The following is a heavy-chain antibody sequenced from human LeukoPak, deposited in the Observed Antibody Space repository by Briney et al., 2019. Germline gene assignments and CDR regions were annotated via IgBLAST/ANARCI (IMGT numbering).Heavy chain of an antibody. Sequence: GGSLRLSCAASGFTFSSYAMHWVRQAPGKGLEWVAVISYDGSNKYYADSVKGRFTISRDNSKDTLYLQMNSLRAEDTAVYYCARVADYYDSSGYYYIHYWGQGTLVTVSS. V-gene: IGHV3-30-3*01. CDR2: ISYDGSNK. CDR3: ARVADYYDSSGYYYIHY. J-gene: IGHJ4*02. D-gene: IGHD3-22*01. CDR1: GFTFSSYA.